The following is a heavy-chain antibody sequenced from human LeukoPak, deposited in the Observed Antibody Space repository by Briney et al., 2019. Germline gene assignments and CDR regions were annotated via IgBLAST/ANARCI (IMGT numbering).Heavy chain of an antibody. Sequence: SETLSLTCTVSGGSISSSSYYWGWIRQPPGKGREWIGSMYYSGSTYYNPSLKSRVTISVDTSKTQFSLKLSSVTAADTAVYYCARGYCSSTSCYPFDAFDIWGQGTMVTVSS. J-gene: IGHJ3*02. CDR2: MYYSGST. CDR3: ARGYCSSTSCYPFDAFDI. D-gene: IGHD2-2*01. CDR1: GGSISSSSYY. V-gene: IGHV4-39*01.